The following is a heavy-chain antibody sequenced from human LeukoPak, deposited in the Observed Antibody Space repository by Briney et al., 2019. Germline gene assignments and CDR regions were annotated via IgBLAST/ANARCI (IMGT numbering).Heavy chain of an antibody. CDR3: VRAFGDY. D-gene: IGHD3-10*01. Sequence: PGGSLRLLCAASGFTFNKYRMHWVRQAQGKGLVWVSRIDTDGTNTNYADSVKGRFTISRDNAKNTVYLQMNSLRAEDTAVYYCVRAFGDYWGQGILVTVSS. V-gene: IGHV3-74*01. J-gene: IGHJ4*02. CDR1: GFTFNKYR. CDR2: IDTDGTNT.